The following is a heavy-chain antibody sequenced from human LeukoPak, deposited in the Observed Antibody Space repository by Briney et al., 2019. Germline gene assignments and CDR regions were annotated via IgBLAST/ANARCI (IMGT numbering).Heavy chain of an antibody. Sequence: GGSLRLSCITSGFTFGDYAMSWVRQAPGKGLEWIGFIRSQGYGETTEYAASVKGSFIISRDDSKSVAYLQMNSLKTDDTAIYYCIRGANWGSRNYWYFDLGGRGTLVTVSS. D-gene: IGHD7-27*01. CDR1: GFTFGDYA. CDR2: IRSQGYGETT. J-gene: IGHJ2*01. V-gene: IGHV3-49*04. CDR3: IRGANWGSRNYWYFDL.